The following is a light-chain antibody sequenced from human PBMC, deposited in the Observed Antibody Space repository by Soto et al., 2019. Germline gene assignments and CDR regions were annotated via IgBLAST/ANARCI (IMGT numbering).Light chain of an antibody. CDR3: HQYGFSPKT. Sequence: EIVLTQSPGTLSLSPGERATLSCRASQSISANYLAWYQQKPGQAPRLLIYGVSIRATGIPDRFAGSGSGPDFTLTISRLEPEDCAVYYCHQYGFSPKTFGKGTTVELK. CDR2: GVS. CDR1: QSISANY. V-gene: IGKV3-20*01. J-gene: IGKJ1*01.